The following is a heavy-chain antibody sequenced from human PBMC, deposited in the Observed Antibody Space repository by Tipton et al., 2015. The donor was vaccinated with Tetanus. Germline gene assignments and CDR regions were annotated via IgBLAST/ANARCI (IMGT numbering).Heavy chain of an antibody. D-gene: IGHD6-13*01. CDR3: ARSISAGSVWPYEH. CDR2: TYHTGGT. J-gene: IGHJ4*02. Sequence: GLVKPSQTLSLTCTVSGVSIRNGGYSWSWIRQPPGKSLEWIGYTYHTGGTYYNPPLKSRVTISVDRSNNQFSLELTSVTAADMAVYYCARSISAGSVWPYEHWGQGTLVTVSS. CDR1: GVSIRNGGYS. V-gene: IGHV4-30-2*01.